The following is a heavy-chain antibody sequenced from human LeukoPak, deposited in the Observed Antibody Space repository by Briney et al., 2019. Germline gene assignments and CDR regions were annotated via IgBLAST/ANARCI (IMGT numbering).Heavy chain of an antibody. V-gene: IGHV4-59*01. D-gene: IGHD3-22*01. CDR2: IYYSGST. CDR1: GGSISSYY. Sequence: SETLSLTCTVSGGSISSYYWSWIRQPPGKGLEWIGYIYYSGSTNYNPSLKSRVTISVDTSKNQFSLKLSSVTAADTAVYYCARGHAQDYYDSSGYSPSSYWYFDLWGRGTLVTVSS. J-gene: IGHJ2*01. CDR3: ARGHAQDYYDSSGYSPSSYWYFDL.